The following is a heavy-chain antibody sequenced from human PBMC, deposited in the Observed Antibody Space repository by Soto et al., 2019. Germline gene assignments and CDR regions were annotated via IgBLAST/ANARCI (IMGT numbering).Heavy chain of an antibody. CDR2: ISGSGGST. CDR3: AKGIVVVVAATRQPDYYYYGMDV. CDR1: GFTFSSYA. D-gene: IGHD2-15*01. Sequence: GGSLRLSCAASGFTFSSYAMSWVRQAPGKGLEWVSAISGSGGSTYYADSVKGRFTISRDNSKNTLYLQMNSLRAEDTAVYYCAKGIVVVVAATRQPDYYYYGMDVWGQGTTVTVSS. J-gene: IGHJ6*02. V-gene: IGHV3-23*01.